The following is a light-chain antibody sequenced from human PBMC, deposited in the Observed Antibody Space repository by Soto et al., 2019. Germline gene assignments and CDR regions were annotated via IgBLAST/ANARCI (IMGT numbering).Light chain of an antibody. V-gene: IGLV9-49*01. Sequence: QPVLTQPPSASASLGASVTLTCTLSSGHSNYRVDWYQQRPGKGPRFVMRVGTGGIVGSKGDGIPDRFSVLGSGLNRYLTIKNVQEEDESDYHCGTDHGSGSKFVMIFGGGTKVTVL. CDR3: GTDHGSGSKFVMI. CDR1: SGHSNYR. CDR2: VGTGGIVG. J-gene: IGLJ2*01.